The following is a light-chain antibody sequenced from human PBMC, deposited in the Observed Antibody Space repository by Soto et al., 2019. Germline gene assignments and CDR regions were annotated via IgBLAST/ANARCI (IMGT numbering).Light chain of an antibody. V-gene: IGKV1-39*01. J-gene: IGKJ1*01. CDR1: QSIRNY. Sequence: DIQMTQSPSSLSASVGDRVTISCRASQSIRNYVSWYQQKPGTAPKLLIRAASTLQSGVPSRFSGSESGTDCTLPISSLQIEDFATYFCQQTDSTPQTFGQGT. CDR2: AAS. CDR3: QQTDSTPQT.